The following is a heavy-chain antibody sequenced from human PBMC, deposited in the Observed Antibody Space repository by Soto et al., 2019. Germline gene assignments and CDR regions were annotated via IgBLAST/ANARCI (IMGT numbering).Heavy chain of an antibody. D-gene: IGHD3-16*01. Sequence: LCLTCTVSCVSLSMGNWLTWVRQSPRKGLEYIGEIFHDGTANYFPSFERRVAMSVDKSKNQFSLKLTSVTAADAAIYYCARLVYDTRLDYLYFDFWGQGAQVTVSS. J-gene: IGHJ4*02. CDR3: ARLVYDTRLDYLYFDF. CDR1: CVSLSMGNW. CDR2: IFHDGTA. V-gene: IGHV4-4*02.